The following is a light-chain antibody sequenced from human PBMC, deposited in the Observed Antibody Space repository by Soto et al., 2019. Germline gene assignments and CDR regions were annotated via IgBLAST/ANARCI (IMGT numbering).Light chain of an antibody. V-gene: IGKV1-5*01. CDR2: DAS. J-gene: IGKJ1*01. CDR3: QQYNIYPWT. Sequence: DIQMTQSPSTLSASVGDRVTITCGASQRISTWLDWYQQKPGKAPKLLIYDASNLESGVPSRLSGSGSGTELTITISSMQTDDIETYYCQQYNIYPWTFGQGTKVDIK. CDR1: QRISTW.